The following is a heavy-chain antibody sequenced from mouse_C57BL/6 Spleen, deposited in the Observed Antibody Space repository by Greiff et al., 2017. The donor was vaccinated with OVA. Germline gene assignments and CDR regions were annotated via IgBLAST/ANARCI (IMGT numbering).Heavy chain of an antibody. J-gene: IGHJ2*01. Sequence: EVQLKESGPGLVKPSQSLSLTCSVTGYSITSGYYWNWIRQFPGNKLEWMGYISYDGSNNFNPSLKNRISITRDTSKNQFFLKLNSVTTADTATYYCARGDYYGSSYFDYWGQGTTLTVSS. CDR1: GYSITSGYY. D-gene: IGHD1-1*01. CDR2: ISYDGSN. CDR3: ARGDYYGSSYFDY. V-gene: IGHV3-6*01.